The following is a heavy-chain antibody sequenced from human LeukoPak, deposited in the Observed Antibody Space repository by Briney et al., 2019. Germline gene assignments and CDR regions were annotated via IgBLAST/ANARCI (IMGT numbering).Heavy chain of an antibody. CDR3: TRDITLTRGGRSDY. V-gene: IGHV3-74*01. D-gene: IGHD3-10*01. CDR1: GFTFSSYW. J-gene: IGHJ4*02. CDR2: INGDGKTT. Sequence: PGGSLRLSCAASGFTFSSYWMYWVRQAPGKGLVWVSRINGDGKTTNYADSVKGRFTISRDNAKNTLYLQMNSLRAEDTAVYYCTRDITLTRGGRSDYWGQGTLVTVSA.